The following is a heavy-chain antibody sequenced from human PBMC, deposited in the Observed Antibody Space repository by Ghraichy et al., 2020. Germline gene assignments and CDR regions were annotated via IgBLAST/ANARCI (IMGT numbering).Heavy chain of an antibody. V-gene: IGHV4-39*01. D-gene: IGHD6-19*01. CDR2: IYYGGTT. Sequence: SETLSLICSVSGGSISSSSFHWAWIRQSPGKGLEWIGSIYYGGTTYDNPSLKSRVTMSVDTSNNYFSLKLSSVTAADTAVYYCARQGRNIRGWYGGYFDYGGQGTRVTVSS. J-gene: IGHJ4*02. CDR1: GGSISSSSFH. CDR3: ARQGRNIRGWYGGYFDY.